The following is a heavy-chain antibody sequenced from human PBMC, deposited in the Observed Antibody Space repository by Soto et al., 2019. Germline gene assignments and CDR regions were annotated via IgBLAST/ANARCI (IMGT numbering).Heavy chain of an antibody. CDR1: GYSFTSLG. CDR3: ARGVSAGVDY. J-gene: IGHJ4*02. D-gene: IGHD1-26*01. CDR2: MQPSTGRT. Sequence: ASVKVSCKASGYSFTSLGINWVRQTAGQGLEWMGWMQPSTGRTGYAQKFQGRVTMTRDTSINTAYMELATLTSDDTAFYYCARGVSAGVDYWGQGTLVTVSS. V-gene: IGHV1-8*01.